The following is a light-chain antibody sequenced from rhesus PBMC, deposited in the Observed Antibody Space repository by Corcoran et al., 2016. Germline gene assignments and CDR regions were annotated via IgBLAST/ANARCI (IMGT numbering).Light chain of an antibody. V-gene: IGLV2-13*02. Sequence: QAALTQSPSVSGSPGQSLTISCTGTSSDIGGFNRVSWYQHHPGKAPKLMIYEVSKRPSGVSDRVSGSKSGNTASLTISGLQAEDEADYYCSSYASSSAYIFGAGTRLTVL. CDR2: EVS. CDR3: SSYASSSAYI. CDR1: SSDIGGFNR. J-gene: IGLJ1*01.